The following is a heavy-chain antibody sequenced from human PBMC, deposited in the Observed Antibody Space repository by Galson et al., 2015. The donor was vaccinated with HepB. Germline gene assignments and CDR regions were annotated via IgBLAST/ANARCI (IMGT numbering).Heavy chain of an antibody. D-gene: IGHD2-2*02. CDR1: GFTFSSYG. CDR2: ISYDRSNK. J-gene: IGHJ6*03. Sequence: SLRLSCAASGFTFSSYGMHWVRQAPGKGLEWVAVISYDRSNKYYADSVKGRFTISRDNSKNTLYLQMNSLRAEDTAVYYCARRYCSSTSCYRGYYYMDVWGKGTTVTVSS. V-gene: IGHV3-30*03. CDR3: ARRYCSSTSCYRGYYYMDV.